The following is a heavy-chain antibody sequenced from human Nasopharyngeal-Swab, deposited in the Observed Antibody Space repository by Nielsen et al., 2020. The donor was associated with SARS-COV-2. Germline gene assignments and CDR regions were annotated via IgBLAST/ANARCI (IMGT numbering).Heavy chain of an antibody. J-gene: IGHJ4*02. D-gene: IGHD5-12*01. V-gene: IGHV3-48*04. CDR1: GFTFSSYS. CDR3: ARAGGGYSGYVGY. Sequence: GEALKISCAASGFTFSSYSMNWVRQAPGKGLEWVSHISSSSSTIYYADSVKGRFTISRDNAKNSPYLQMNSLRAEDTAVYYCARAGGGYSGYVGYWGQGTLVTVSS. CDR2: ISSSSSTI.